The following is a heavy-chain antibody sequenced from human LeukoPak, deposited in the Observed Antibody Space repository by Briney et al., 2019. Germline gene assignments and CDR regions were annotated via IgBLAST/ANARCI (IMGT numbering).Heavy chain of an antibody. Sequence: GRSLRLSCAASGFTFDDYAMHWVRQAPGKGLEWVSGISWNSGSIGYADSVKGRFTISRDNAKNSLYLQMNSLRAEDTAVYYCAMARGYSGYDIIDYWGQGTLVTVSS. J-gene: IGHJ4*02. CDR3: AMARGYSGYDIIDY. V-gene: IGHV3-9*01. CDR2: ISWNSGSI. D-gene: IGHD5-12*01. CDR1: GFTFDDYA.